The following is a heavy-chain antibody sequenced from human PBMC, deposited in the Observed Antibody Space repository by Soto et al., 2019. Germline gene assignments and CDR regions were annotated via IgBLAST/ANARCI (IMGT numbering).Heavy chain of an antibody. V-gene: IGHV1-8*01. Sequence: ASVKVSCRASGYTFTSYDINLVRQATGQGLDWMGWMNPNSGNTGYAQKFQGRVTMTRNTSISTAYMELSSLRSEDTAVYYCARDHSPGSYSSGWYSYYYGMDVWGQGTTVTVSS. CDR1: GYTFTSYD. D-gene: IGHD6-19*01. J-gene: IGHJ6*02. CDR2: MNPNSGNT. CDR3: ARDHSPGSYSSGWYSYYYGMDV.